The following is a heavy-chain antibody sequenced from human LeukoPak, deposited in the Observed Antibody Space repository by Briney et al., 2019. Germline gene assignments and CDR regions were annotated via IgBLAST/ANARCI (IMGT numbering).Heavy chain of an antibody. CDR2: IDPGDAYT. CDR1: GYRFSNYW. Sequence: GESLKISCKGSGYRFSNYWISWVRQMPGKGLEWMGRIDPGDAYTNYSPSFQGHVTISADKSISTAYLQWANLKSSDTAMYYCASWITLSRYAFDIWGQGTMVTASS. CDR3: ASWITLSRYAFDI. J-gene: IGHJ3*02. D-gene: IGHD3-10*02. V-gene: IGHV5-10-1*01.